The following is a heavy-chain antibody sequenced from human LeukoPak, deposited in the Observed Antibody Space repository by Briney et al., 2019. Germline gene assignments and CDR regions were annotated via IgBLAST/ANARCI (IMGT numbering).Heavy chain of an antibody. Sequence: PGGSLRLSCAASGFTFSDYYMTWIRQAPGKGLEWVSYISSRSNYANYADSVKGRFTISRDNAKNSLYLQMNSLRAEDTAVYYCAKGSDYYFYFGSWGQGTQVTVSS. CDR3: AKGSDYYFYFGS. CDR1: GFTFSDYY. D-gene: IGHD3-22*01. V-gene: IGHV3-11*06. CDR2: ISSRSNYA. J-gene: IGHJ4*02.